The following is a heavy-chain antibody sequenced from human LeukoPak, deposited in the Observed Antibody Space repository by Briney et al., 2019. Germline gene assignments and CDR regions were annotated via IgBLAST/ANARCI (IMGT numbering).Heavy chain of an antibody. J-gene: IGHJ5*02. D-gene: IGHD3-22*01. CDR1: GFTFDDYA. Sequence: GRSLRLSCAASGFTFDDYAMHWVRQAPGKGLEWVSGISWNSGSIGYADSVKGRFTISRDNAKNSLYLQMNSLRAEDTALYYCAKDISSSGFNWFDPCGQGTLVTVSS. CDR2: ISWNSGSI. V-gene: IGHV3-9*01. CDR3: AKDISSSGFNWFDP.